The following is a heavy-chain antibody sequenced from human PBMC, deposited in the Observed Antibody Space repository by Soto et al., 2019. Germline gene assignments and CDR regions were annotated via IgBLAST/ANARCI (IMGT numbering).Heavy chain of an antibody. CDR2: IYYSGST. D-gene: IGHD6-19*01. J-gene: IGHJ4*02. CDR3: ARSGSGSGWL. Sequence: TSETLSLTCTVSGGSVSSGHFYWSWIRQPPGKGLEWIGYIYYSGSTKYNPSLRSRVTILVDTSKNQFSLKLTSVTAADTAVYYCARSGSGSGWLGGQGTLVTVPQ. V-gene: IGHV4-61*01. CDR1: GGSVSSGHFY.